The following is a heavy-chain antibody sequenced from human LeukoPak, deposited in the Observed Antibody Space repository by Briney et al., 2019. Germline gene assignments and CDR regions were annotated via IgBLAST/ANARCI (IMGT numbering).Heavy chain of an antibody. Sequence: GGSLRLSCAASGFTFSSYAMSWVRQAPGKGLEWVSAISGSGGSTYYADSVKGRFTISRDNSKNTLYLQMNSLRAEDTAVYYCARAIAVAGIYYYYGMDVWGQGTTVTVSS. D-gene: IGHD6-19*01. J-gene: IGHJ6*02. CDR1: GFTFSSYA. CDR2: ISGSGGST. CDR3: ARAIAVAGIYYYYGMDV. V-gene: IGHV3-23*01.